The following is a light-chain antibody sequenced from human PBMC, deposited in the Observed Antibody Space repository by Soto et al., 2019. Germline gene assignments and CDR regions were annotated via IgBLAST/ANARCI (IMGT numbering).Light chain of an antibody. CDR1: QSTSTW. V-gene: IGKV1-5*03. J-gene: IGKJ1*01. Sequence: DIQMTQSPSTLSASVGDRVTITCRASQSTSTWLAWSQQRPGKTPKLLISEASKLESMVPSRFSGSDSGTEFTLTNSSLQPDDFATSYHQQYITCPYAFGKGTKVQIK. CDR2: EAS. CDR3: QQYITCPYA.